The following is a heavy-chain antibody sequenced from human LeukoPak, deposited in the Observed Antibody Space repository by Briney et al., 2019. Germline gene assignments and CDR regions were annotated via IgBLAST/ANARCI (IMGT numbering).Heavy chain of an antibody. CDR2: IRSSSSYI. D-gene: IGHD2-15*01. Sequence: GGSLRLSCAASGFTFSSYSMNWVRQAPGKGLEWVSSIRSSSSYIYYADSVKGRFTISRDNPKNSLYLQMNSLRAEDMAVYYCARAMASRYCSGGSCFDYWGQGTLVTVSS. V-gene: IGHV3-21*01. CDR1: GFTFSSYS. J-gene: IGHJ4*02. CDR3: ARAMASRYCSGGSCFDY.